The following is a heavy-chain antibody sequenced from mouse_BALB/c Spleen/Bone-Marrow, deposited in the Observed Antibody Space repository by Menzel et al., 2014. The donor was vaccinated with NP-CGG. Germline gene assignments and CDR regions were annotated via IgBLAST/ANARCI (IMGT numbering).Heavy chain of an antibody. J-gene: IGHJ2*01. CDR2: ISNGGGST. CDR1: GFTFSSYT. Sequence: DVKLQESGGGLVQPGGSLKLSCAASGFTFSSYTMSWVRQTPEKRLEWVAYISNGGGSTYYPDTVKGRFTISRDNAKNTLYLQMSSLKSEDTAMYYCARQIYFPYFDYWGQGTTHTVSS. V-gene: IGHV5-12-2*01. CDR3: ARQIYFPYFDY. D-gene: IGHD2-1*01.